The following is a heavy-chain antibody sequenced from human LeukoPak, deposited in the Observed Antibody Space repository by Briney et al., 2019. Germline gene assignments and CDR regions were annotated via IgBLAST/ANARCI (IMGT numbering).Heavy chain of an antibody. Sequence: GGSLRLSCAASGFTVSSNYMSWVRQAPGKGLEWVSAISGSGGSTYYADSVKGRFTISRDNSKNTLYLQMNSLRAEDTAVYYCAKGSSGLFDYWGQGTLVTVSS. V-gene: IGHV3-23*01. CDR3: AKGSSGLFDY. CDR2: ISGSGGST. J-gene: IGHJ4*02. D-gene: IGHD3-10*01. CDR1: GFTVSSNY.